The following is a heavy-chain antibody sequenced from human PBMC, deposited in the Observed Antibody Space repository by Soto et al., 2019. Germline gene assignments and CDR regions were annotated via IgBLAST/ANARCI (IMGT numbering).Heavy chain of an antibody. D-gene: IGHD1-1*01. Sequence: PGGSLRLSCAASGFTFSSYAMHWVRQAPGKGLEWVAVISYDGSNKYYADSVKGRFTISRDNSKNTLYLQMNSLRAEDTAVYYCATLDYTTHYYYYYGMDVWGQGTTVTVSS. CDR3: ATLDYTTHYYYYYGMDV. CDR1: GFTFSSYA. V-gene: IGHV3-30-3*01. CDR2: ISYDGSNK. J-gene: IGHJ6*02.